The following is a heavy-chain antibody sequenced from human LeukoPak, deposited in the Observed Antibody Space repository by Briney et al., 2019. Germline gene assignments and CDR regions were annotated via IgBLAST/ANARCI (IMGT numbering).Heavy chain of an antibody. J-gene: IGHJ4*02. Sequence: GGSLRLSCAASGFTFSSYSMNWVRQAPGKGLEWVSSISSSSSYIYYADSVKGRFTISRDNAKNSLYLQMNSLRAEDTAIYSCARSARWLQFLWDYWGQGTLVTVSS. CDR3: ARSARWLQFLWDY. CDR1: GFTFSSYS. V-gene: IGHV3-21*01. CDR2: ISSSSSYI. D-gene: IGHD5-24*01.